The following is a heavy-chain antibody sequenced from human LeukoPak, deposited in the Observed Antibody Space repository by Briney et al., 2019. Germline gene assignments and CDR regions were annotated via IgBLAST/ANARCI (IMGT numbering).Heavy chain of an antibody. J-gene: IGHJ6*03. Sequence: PSETLSLTCTVSGGSISSSSYYWGWIRQPPGKGLEWIGYIYYSGSTNYNPSLKSRVTISVDTSKNQFSLKLSSVTAADTAVYYCARDRGKVLRFLEWRFYYYMDVWGKGTTVTVSS. V-gene: IGHV4-61*01. CDR3: ARDRGKVLRFLEWRFYYYMDV. D-gene: IGHD3-3*01. CDR1: GGSISSSSYY. CDR2: IYYSGST.